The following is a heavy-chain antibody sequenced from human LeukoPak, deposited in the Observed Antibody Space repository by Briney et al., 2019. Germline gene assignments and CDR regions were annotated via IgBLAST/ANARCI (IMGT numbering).Heavy chain of an antibody. V-gene: IGHV1-18*01. CDR2: ISAYNGNT. D-gene: IGHD3-22*01. CDR3: NYYDSSGSKGEVDY. Sequence: ASVKVSCKASGYTFTSYGISWVRQAPGQGLEWIGWISAYNGNTNYAQKLQGRVTMTTDTSTSTAYMELRSLRSDDTAVYYCNYYDSSGSKGEVDYWGQGTLVTVSS. CDR1: GYTFTSYG. J-gene: IGHJ4*02.